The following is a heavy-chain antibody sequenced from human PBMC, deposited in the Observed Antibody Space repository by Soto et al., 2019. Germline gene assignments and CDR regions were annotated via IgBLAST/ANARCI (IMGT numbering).Heavy chain of an antibody. Sequence: QVQLVESGGGVVQPGRSLRLSCATSGFTFSRYGIHWVRQAPGKGLEWVAVTSHDGTNKYYTNSVKGRFIISRDNSKNTLYLEMNSLRAEDTAVYYCAKETVATIRPTRIYSYYGLDVWGQGTTVSVSS. V-gene: IGHV3-30*18. CDR1: GFTFSRYG. D-gene: IGHD5-12*01. J-gene: IGHJ6*02. CDR2: TSHDGTNK. CDR3: AKETVATIRPTRIYSYYGLDV.